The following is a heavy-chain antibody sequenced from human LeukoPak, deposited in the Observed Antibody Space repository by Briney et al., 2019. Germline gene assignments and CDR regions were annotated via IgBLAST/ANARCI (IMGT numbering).Heavy chain of an antibody. J-gene: IGHJ4*02. D-gene: IGHD3-22*01. V-gene: IGHV3-20*04. CDR2: LNWYDCGI. CDR3: AREFHHYYDSSGYYSFDY. Sequence: GGPLRLSCGASGFTFGDYDKIWVRHAQGKGLERVCGLNWYDCGIGYADSVKGRFNIFRDNAKNSLYLQMNSMRAGDTALYYCAREFHHYYDSSGYYSFDYWGQGTLVTVSS. CDR1: GFTFGDYD.